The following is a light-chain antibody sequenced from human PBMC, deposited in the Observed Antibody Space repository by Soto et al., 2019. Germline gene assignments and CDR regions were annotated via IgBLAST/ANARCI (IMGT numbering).Light chain of an antibody. CDR1: NSDVGAFEY. J-gene: IGLJ2*01. Sequence: QSALTQPASVSGSPGQSITISCTGTNSDVGAFEYVSWYQQHPGKAPKILIYEVSNRPSGVSNRFSGSKSGNTASLTISGLQAEDEADYYCSSYTGSTTVVFGGGTKVTV. V-gene: IGLV2-14*01. CDR2: EVS. CDR3: SSYTGSTTVV.